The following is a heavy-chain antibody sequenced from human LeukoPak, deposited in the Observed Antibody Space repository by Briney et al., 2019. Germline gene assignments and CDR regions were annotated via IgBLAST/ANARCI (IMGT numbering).Heavy chain of an antibody. D-gene: IGHD1-1*01. Sequence: SETLSLTCAVYGASFSGYYWSWIRQPPGKGLEWIGEINHSGSTNYNPSLKSRVTISVDTSKNQFSLKLSSVTAADTAVYYCARGATLERPDFDYWGQGTLVTVSS. V-gene: IGHV4-34*01. CDR3: ARGATLERPDFDY. CDR1: GASFSGYY. J-gene: IGHJ4*02. CDR2: INHSGST.